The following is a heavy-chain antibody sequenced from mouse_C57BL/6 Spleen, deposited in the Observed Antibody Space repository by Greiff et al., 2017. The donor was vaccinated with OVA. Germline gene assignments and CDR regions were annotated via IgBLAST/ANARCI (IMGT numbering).Heavy chain of an antibody. J-gene: IGHJ3*01. CDR3: ARDYDGYSAWFAY. D-gene: IGHD2-3*01. CDR1: GYSITSGYD. Sequence: EVHLVESGPGMVNPSQSLSLTCTVTGYSITSGYDWHWIRHFPGNKLEWMGYISYSGSTNYNPSLKSRISITHDTSKNHFFLKLNSVTTEDTATYYCARDYDGYSAWFAYWGQGTLVTVSA. V-gene: IGHV3-1*01. CDR2: ISYSGST.